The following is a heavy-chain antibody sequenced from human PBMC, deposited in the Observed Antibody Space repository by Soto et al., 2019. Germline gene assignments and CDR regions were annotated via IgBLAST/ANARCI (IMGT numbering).Heavy chain of an antibody. D-gene: IGHD4-4*01. CDR2: INPNSGGT. CDR1: GYTFTGYY. J-gene: IGHJ6*02. Sequence: GASVKVSCKASGYTFTGYYMHWVRQAPGQGLEWMGWINPNSGGTNYAQKFQGRVTMTRDTSISTAYKELSRLRSDDTAVYYCARGYDYSRDYYYGMDVWGQGTTVTVSS. CDR3: ARGYDYSRDYYYGMDV. V-gene: IGHV1-2*02.